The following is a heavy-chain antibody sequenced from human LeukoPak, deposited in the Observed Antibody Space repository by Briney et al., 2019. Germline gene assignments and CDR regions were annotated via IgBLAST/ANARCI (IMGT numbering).Heavy chain of an antibody. CDR1: GFTFSSYW. V-gene: IGHV3-7*01. D-gene: IGHD3-22*01. J-gene: IGHJ3*02. CDR3: ARDLALATYYYDSSGYPDAFDI. CDR2: MKQDGSEK. Sequence: QAGGSLRLSCAASGFTFSSYWMSWVRQAPGKGLEWVANMKQDGSEKYYVDSVKGRFTISRDNAKNSLYLQMNSLRAEDTAVYYCARDLALATYYYDSSGYPDAFDIWGQGTMVTVSS.